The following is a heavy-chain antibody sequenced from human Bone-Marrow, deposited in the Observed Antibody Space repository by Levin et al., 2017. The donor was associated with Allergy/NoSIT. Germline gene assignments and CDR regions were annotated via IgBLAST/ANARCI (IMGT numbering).Heavy chain of an antibody. CDR2: IDPSDSYT. CDR3: ARHLPKSITMIVVVIYTAILDY. Sequence: GESLKISCKGSGYSFTSYWISWVRQMPGKGLEWMGRIDPSDSYTNYSPSFQGHVTISADKSISTAYLQWSSLKASDTAMYYCARHLPKSITMIVVVIYTAILDYWGQGTLVTVSS. V-gene: IGHV5-10-1*01. J-gene: IGHJ4*02. CDR1: GYSFTSYW. D-gene: IGHD3-22*01.